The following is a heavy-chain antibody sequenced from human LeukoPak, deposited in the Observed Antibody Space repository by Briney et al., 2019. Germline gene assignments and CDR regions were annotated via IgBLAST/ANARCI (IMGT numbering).Heavy chain of an antibody. V-gene: IGHV3-23*01. CDR1: GFTFSDYY. D-gene: IGHD3-10*01. CDR2: ISGGGGAT. J-gene: IGHJ5*02. CDR3: AEGSGSAWFDP. Sequence: GGSLRLSCAASGFTFSDYYMSWVRQAPGKGLEWVSTISGGGGATYYADSVKGRFTISRDNSKNTLYLQMNGLRVEDTAVYYCAEGSGSAWFDPWGQGTLVTVSS.